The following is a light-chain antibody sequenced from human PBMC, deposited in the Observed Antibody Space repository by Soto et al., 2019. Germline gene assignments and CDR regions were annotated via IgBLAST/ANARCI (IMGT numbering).Light chain of an antibody. CDR1: QSVSSN. J-gene: IGKJ5*01. CDR2: VAS. V-gene: IGKV3-15*01. Sequence: EIVLTQSPGTLSLSPGERATLSCRASQSVSSNVAWYQQKPGQAPRLLIYVASTRATGIPARFSGSGSGTEFTLTISSLQSEDFAVYYCQQYNNWPLTFGGGTRLEIK. CDR3: QQYNNWPLT.